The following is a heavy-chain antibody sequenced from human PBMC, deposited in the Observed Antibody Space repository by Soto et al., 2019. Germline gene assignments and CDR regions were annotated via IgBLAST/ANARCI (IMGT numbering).Heavy chain of an antibody. J-gene: IGHJ1*01. Sequence: EVQLVESGGGLVQPGGSLRLSCAASGFTFSSYWMHWVRPAPGKGLVWVSSISSDASSTCYADPVKRRFTISRDIAKNTLYLPINSVRAEDMAVYYCARLPNKSPQNWGQGTLVIVS. V-gene: IGHV3-74*01. CDR1: GFTFSSYW. CDR3: ARLPNKSPQN. CDR2: ISSDASST.